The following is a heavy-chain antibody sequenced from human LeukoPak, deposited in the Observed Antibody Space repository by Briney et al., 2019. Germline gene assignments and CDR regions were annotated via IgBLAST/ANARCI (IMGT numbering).Heavy chain of an antibody. Sequence: GGSLRLSCAASGFTFRNYWMHWVRRAPGKGLQWVSRVNSDGSSTMYADSVKGRFTISRDNSKNTLYLQMNSLRAEDTAVYYCAKQYYDYVWGSYRYGYFDYWGQGTLVTVSS. D-gene: IGHD3-16*02. V-gene: IGHV3-74*03. CDR1: GFTFRNYW. CDR2: VNSDGSST. CDR3: AKQYYDYVWGSYRYGYFDY. J-gene: IGHJ4*02.